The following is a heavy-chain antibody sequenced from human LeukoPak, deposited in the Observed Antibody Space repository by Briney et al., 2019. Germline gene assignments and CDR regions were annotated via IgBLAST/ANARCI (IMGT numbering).Heavy chain of an antibody. CDR2: INPNSGGT. CDR3: AEGNFDY. Sequence: SVKLSCNASGYTFTVYNMHWVRQGPGQGLEWMGWINPNSGGTNYAQKFQGRVTMTRDTSITTAYMDLSRLRSDDTAGYYCAEGNFDYWGQGTLVTVSS. V-gene: IGHV1-2*02. J-gene: IGHJ4*02. CDR1: GYTFTVYN.